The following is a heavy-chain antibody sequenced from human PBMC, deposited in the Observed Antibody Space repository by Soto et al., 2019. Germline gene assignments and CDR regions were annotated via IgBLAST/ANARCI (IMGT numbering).Heavy chain of an antibody. CDR3: AKDRVYYDSSGYFDY. CDR2: ISYDGSNK. CDR1: GFTFSSYG. D-gene: IGHD3-22*01. V-gene: IGHV3-30*18. J-gene: IGHJ4*02. Sequence: GGSLRLSCAASGFTFSSYGMHWVRQAPGKGLEWVAVISYDGSNKYYADSVKGRFTISRDNSKNTLYLQMNSLRAEDTAVYYCAKDRVYYDSSGYFDYWGQGTLVTVSS.